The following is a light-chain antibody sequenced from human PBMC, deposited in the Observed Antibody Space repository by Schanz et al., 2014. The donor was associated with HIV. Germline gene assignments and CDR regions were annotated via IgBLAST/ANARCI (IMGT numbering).Light chain of an antibody. V-gene: IGLV1-36*01. Sequence: QSVLTQPPSESEAPRQRVTISCSGSSSNIGNNVVNWYQQLPGKAPKLLIYYDDLLPSGVSDRFSGSKSGTSASLAISGLQSEDEADYYCLSYDRSLSGPYVFGTGTKLTVL. J-gene: IGLJ1*01. CDR3: LSYDRSLSGPYV. CDR1: SSNIGNNV. CDR2: YDD.